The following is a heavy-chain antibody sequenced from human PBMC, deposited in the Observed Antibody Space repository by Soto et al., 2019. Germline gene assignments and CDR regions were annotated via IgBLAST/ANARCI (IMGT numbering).Heavy chain of an antibody. V-gene: IGHV4-59*08. CDR3: ARHVGGIANWFDP. CDR2: IYYSGST. J-gene: IGHJ5*02. Sequence: SETLSLTCTVSGGSISSYYWSWIRQPPGKGLEWIGYIYYSGSTNYNPSLKSRVTISVDTSKNQFSLKLSSVTAADTAVYYCARHVGGIANWFDPWGQGTLVTVSS. CDR1: GGSISSYY. D-gene: IGHD6-13*01.